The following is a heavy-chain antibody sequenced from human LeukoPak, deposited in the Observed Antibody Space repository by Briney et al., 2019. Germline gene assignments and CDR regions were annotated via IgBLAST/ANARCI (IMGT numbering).Heavy chain of an antibody. J-gene: IGHJ3*02. V-gene: IGHV4-59*02. CDR2: FHYSGTT. CDR1: GGSVSNYS. CDR3: ARHSGSTGGAFDI. D-gene: IGHD1-26*01. Sequence: PSETLSLTCTVPGGSVSNYSWSWIRQPPGKGLDWIGYFHYSGTTNYNPSLKSRVITSVDTSKNQFSLKLSSVTAADTAVYYCARHSGSTGGAFDIWGQGTMVTVSS.